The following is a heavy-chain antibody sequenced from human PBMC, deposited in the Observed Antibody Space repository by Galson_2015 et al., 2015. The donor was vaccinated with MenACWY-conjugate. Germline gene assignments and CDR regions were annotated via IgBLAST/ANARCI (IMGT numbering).Heavy chain of an antibody. J-gene: IGHJ6*02. CDR1: GFTFSSYG. D-gene: IGHD2-15*01. CDR3: ARGGYVAYYGMDV. Sequence: SLRLSCAASGFTFSSYGMHWVRQAPGKGLEWVAVIWYDGSNKYYADSVKGRFTISRDNSKNTLYLQMNSLRAEDTAVYYCARGGYVAYYGMDVWGQGTTVTVSS. CDR2: IWYDGSNK. V-gene: IGHV3-33*01.